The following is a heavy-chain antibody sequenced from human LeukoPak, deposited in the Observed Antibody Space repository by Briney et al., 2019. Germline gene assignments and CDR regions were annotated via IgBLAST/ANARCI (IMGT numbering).Heavy chain of an antibody. CDR3: ARAPLRSGSYTIDY. J-gene: IGHJ4*02. CDR1: GGSISSYY. D-gene: IGHD1-26*01. V-gene: IGHV4-59*01. CDR2: IYYSGST. Sequence: SETLSLTFTVSGGSISSYYWSWIRQPPGKGLEWIGYIYYSGSTNYNPSLKSRVTISVDTSKNQFSLKLSSVTAADTAVYYCARAPLRSGSYTIDYWGQGTLVTVSS.